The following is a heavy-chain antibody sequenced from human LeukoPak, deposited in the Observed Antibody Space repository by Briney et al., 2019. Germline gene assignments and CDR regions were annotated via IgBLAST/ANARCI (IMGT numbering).Heavy chain of an antibody. Sequence: ASVKVSCKASGGTFSSYAISWVRQAPGQGLEWMGRIIPIFGTANYAQKFQGRVTITADKSTSTAYMELSSLRSEDTAVYYCARARQYQLLTTYYYYYYMDVWGKGTTVTVSS. V-gene: IGHV1-69*06. J-gene: IGHJ6*03. D-gene: IGHD2-2*01. CDR1: GGTFSSYA. CDR3: ARARQYQLLTTYYYYYYMDV. CDR2: IIPIFGTA.